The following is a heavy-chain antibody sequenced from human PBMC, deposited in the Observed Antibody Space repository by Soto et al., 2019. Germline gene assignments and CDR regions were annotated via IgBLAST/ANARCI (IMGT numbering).Heavy chain of an antibody. CDR1: GFTFSSYS. V-gene: IGHV3-48*02. D-gene: IGHD4-17*01. Sequence: GGSLRLSCAASGFTFSSYSMNWVRQAQGKGLEWVSYISSSSSTIYYADSVKGRFTISRDNVKNSLYLQMNSLRDEDTAVYYRARAAVEKATATNAAFDIWGQGTMVT. CDR3: ARAAVEKATATNAAFDI. CDR2: ISSSSSTI. J-gene: IGHJ3*02.